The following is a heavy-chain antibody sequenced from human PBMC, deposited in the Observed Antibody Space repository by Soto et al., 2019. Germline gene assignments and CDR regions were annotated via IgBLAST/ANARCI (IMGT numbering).Heavy chain of an antibody. Sequence: AASVKVSCKASGYTFTGYYMHWVRQAPGQGLEWMGWINPNSGGTNYAQKFQGWVTMTRDTSISTAYMELSRLRSDDTAVYYCARDQNYYDSSGYYSYYYYGMDVWGQGTTVTVSS. CDR2: INPNSGGT. J-gene: IGHJ6*02. CDR1: GYTFTGYY. V-gene: IGHV1-2*04. D-gene: IGHD3-22*01. CDR3: ARDQNYYDSSGYYSYYYYGMDV.